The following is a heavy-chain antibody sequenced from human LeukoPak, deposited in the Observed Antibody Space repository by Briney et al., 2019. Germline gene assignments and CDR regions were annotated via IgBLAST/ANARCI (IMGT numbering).Heavy chain of an antibody. CDR1: GGSISSSNW. CDR3: ARGDGSGSYWYPDYYYYYMDV. J-gene: IGHJ6*03. Sequence: SETLSLTCAVSGGSISSSNWWSWVRQPPGKGLEWIGYIYYSGSTNYNPSLKSRVTISVDTSKNQFSLKLSSVTAADTAVYYCARGDGSGSYWYPDYYYYYMDVWGKGTTVTVSS. D-gene: IGHD3-10*01. CDR2: IYYSGST. V-gene: IGHV4-4*02.